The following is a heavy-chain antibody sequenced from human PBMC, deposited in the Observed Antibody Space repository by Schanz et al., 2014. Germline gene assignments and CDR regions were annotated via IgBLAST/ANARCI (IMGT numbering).Heavy chain of an antibody. CDR2: ISSSSSTR. V-gene: IGHV3-48*01. CDR3: ARDFLLEQLGYSHYYYAMDV. J-gene: IGHJ6*02. D-gene: IGHD6-13*01. Sequence: EVQLLESGGGLVQPGGSLRLSCAASGFTFSSYAMSWVRQAPGKGLEWVSYISSSSSTRYYADSVKGRFTISRDNAKNSLFLQMNSLRAEDTAVYYCARDFLLEQLGYSHYYYAMDVWGQGTTVTVSS. CDR1: GFTFSSYA.